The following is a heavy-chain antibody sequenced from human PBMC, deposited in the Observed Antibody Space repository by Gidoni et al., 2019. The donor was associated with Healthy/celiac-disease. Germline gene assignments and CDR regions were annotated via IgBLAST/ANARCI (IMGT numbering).Heavy chain of an antibody. J-gene: IGHJ6*02. CDR3: ARDGGYCSGGSCATEYYGMDV. D-gene: IGHD2-15*01. V-gene: IGHV4-59*01. CDR2: IYYSGST. Sequence: QVQLQESGPGLVKPSETLSLTCTVSGGSISSYYWRWIRQPPGKGLEWIGYIYYSGSTNYNPSLKSRVTISVDTSKNQFSLKLSSVTAADTAVYYCARDGGYCSGGSCATEYYGMDVWGQGTTVTVSS. CDR1: GGSISSYY.